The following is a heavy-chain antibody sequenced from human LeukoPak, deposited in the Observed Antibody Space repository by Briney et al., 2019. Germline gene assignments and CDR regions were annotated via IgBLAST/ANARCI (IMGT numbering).Heavy chain of an antibody. Sequence: GGSLRLSCAASGFTFDDFAMHWVRQAPGKGLEWISSISWNSNYIDYTDSVKGRFTISRDNAKNSLSLQMNGLRVEDTAVYYCARAGSFWHYVYWGQGTLVTVSS. CDR3: ARAGSFWHYVY. CDR2: ISWNSNYI. V-gene: IGHV3-9*01. J-gene: IGHJ4*02. D-gene: IGHD1-7*01. CDR1: GFTFDDFA.